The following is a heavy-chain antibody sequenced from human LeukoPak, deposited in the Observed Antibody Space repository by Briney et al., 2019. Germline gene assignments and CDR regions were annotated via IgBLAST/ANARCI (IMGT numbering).Heavy chain of an antibody. CDR1: GFPFDSDA. CDR3: ARAERMAAAADY. V-gene: IGHV3-23*01. J-gene: IGHJ4*02. Sequence: GSLRLSCEGSGFPFDSDALSWVRRAPGKGLEWASGLSTRSNKTYYADNVKGRFTISRDNSKNKVYLQINSLRLDDTAVYYCARAERMAAAADYWGQGTLVTVSS. D-gene: IGHD6-13*01. CDR2: LSTRSNKT.